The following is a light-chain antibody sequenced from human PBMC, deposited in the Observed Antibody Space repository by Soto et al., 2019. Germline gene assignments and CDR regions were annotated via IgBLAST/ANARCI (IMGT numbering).Light chain of an antibody. CDR3: QQYAYSRT. J-gene: IGKJ1*01. CDR2: GAS. V-gene: IGKV3-20*01. Sequence: EVVLTQSPGTLSLSPGERATLSCRASQSVPSNYLAWYQQKPGQAPRLLIYGASSRATGIPDRFSGSGSGTDFTLTISRLEPEDFAVYYCQQYAYSRTFGHGTKVDIK. CDR1: QSVPSNY.